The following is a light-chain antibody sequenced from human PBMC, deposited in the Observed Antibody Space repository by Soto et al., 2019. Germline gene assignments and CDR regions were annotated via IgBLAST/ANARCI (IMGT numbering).Light chain of an antibody. CDR1: QSISNY. CDR3: QQSYSTLGT. J-gene: IGKJ1*01. Sequence: DIQMTQSPSSLSASVGDRVTITCRASQSISNYLNWYQQKPGKAPKFLIYAASSLQSGVPSRFSGSGSGTDFTLTISSLQPEDFATYYCQQSYSTLGTFGQGTKVEIK. V-gene: IGKV1-39*01. CDR2: AAS.